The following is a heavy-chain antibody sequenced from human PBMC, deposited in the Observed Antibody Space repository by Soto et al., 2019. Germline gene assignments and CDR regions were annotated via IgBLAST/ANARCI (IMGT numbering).Heavy chain of an antibody. CDR1: GFTVSSNY. D-gene: IGHD1-1*01. CDR2: IYSGGST. J-gene: IGHJ4*02. Sequence: GGSLRLSCAASGFTVSSNYMSWVRQAPGKGLEWVSVIYSGGSTYYADSVKGRFTISRDNSKNTLYLQMNSLRAEDTAVYYCARSTGTETDYFDYWGQGTLGTVSS. V-gene: IGHV3-66*01. CDR3: ARSTGTETDYFDY.